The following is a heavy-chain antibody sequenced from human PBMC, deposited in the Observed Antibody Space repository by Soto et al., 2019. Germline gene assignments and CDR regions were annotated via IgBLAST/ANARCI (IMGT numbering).Heavy chain of an antibody. CDR1: GFTLSSYG. CDR2: ISDDGSKK. CDR3: AKVGDVYNSFFDY. V-gene: IGHV3-30*18. D-gene: IGHD1-26*01. J-gene: IGHJ4*02. Sequence: PGGSLRLSCAAAGFTLSSYGMHWVRQAPGKGLEWVAVISDDGSKKYYADSVKGRFSISRDNPKNTLFLQMNSLRVEDTAVYYCAKVGDVYNSFFDYWGQGTLVTVSS.